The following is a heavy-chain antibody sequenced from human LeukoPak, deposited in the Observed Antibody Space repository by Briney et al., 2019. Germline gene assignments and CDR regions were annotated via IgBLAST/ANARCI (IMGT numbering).Heavy chain of an antibody. Sequence: SETLSLTCAVYGGSFSGYYWSWIRQPPGKGLEWIGYIYYSGSTYYNPSLKSRVTISVDTSKNQFSLKLSSVTAADTAVYYCARHRDTAMAEGAFDIWGQGTMVTVSS. J-gene: IGHJ3*02. CDR1: GGSFSGYY. V-gene: IGHV4-34*01. CDR2: IYYSGST. D-gene: IGHD5-18*01. CDR3: ARHRDTAMAEGAFDI.